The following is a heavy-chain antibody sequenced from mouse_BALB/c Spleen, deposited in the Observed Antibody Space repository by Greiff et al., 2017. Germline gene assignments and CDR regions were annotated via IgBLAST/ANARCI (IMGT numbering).Heavy chain of an antibody. D-gene: IGHD2-4*01. V-gene: IGHV1-55*01. CDR1: GYNFTSYW. Sequence: VQLQQPGAELVKPGTSVKLSCKASGYNFTSYWINWVKLRPGQGLEWIGDIYPGSGSTNYNEKFKSKATLTVDTSSSTAYMQLSSLASEDSALYYCARANYDGAWFAYWGQGTLVTVSA. CDR3: ARANYDGAWFAY. CDR2: IYPGSGST. J-gene: IGHJ3*01.